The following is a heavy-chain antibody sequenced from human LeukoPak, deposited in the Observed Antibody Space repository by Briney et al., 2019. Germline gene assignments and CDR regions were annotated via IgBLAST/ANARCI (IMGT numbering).Heavy chain of an antibody. CDR3: ARGISAVAGMGSFENWFDP. CDR1: GYTFTSYG. D-gene: IGHD6-19*01. CDR2: ISAYNGNT. Sequence: ASVKVSCKASGYTFTSYGISWVRQAPGQGLEWMGWISAYNGNTNYAQKLQGRVTMTTDTSTSTAYMELRSLRSDDTAVYYCARGISAVAGMGSFENWFDPWGQGTLVTVSS. V-gene: IGHV1-18*01. J-gene: IGHJ5*02.